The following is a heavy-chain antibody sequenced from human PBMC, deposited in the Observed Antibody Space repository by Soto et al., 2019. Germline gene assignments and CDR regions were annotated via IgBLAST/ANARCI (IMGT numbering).Heavy chain of an antibody. CDR1: GFTFRTFT. Sequence: GGSLRLSCAASGFTFRTFTMNWVRQAPGKGLEWVSGIIGGDGDKFYSDSVKGRFTISRDNSKDMLFLQMSSLRVDDTAVYYCAKDCDPDGIWTFDSWGQGTLVTVSS. CDR3: AKDCDPDGIWTFDS. CDR2: IIGGDGDK. J-gene: IGHJ5*01. D-gene: IGHD3-9*01. V-gene: IGHV3-23*01.